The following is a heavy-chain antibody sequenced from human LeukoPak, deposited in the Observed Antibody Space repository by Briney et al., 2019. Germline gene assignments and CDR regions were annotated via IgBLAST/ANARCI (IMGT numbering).Heavy chain of an antibody. CDR1: GYTFTRYY. CDR3: ASFEVGA. V-gene: IGHV1-2*02. D-gene: IGHD3-10*01. J-gene: IGHJ5*02. CDR2: INPNSGGT. Sequence: ASVTVSCKASGYTFTRYYVNWVRQAPGQGLEWMGWINPNSGGTNYAQKFQGRVTMTRDTSITTVYMELSRLRSDETAVFYCASFEVGAWGQGTLVTVS.